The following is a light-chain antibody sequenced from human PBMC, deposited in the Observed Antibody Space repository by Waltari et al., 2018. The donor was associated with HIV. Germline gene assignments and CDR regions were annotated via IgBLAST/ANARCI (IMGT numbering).Light chain of an antibody. V-gene: IGKV1-39*01. Sequence: DIQVTQSPSSLSASVGDGVTVTCRASQTIGTYLNWYQQVPGEAPKLLIYSASNLQSWVPSRFSGSGYGTDFSLTISSLEPEDFAVNYCRQSYTTPRTFGQGTKVEIK. CDR2: SAS. J-gene: IGKJ1*01. CDR3: RQSYTTPRT. CDR1: QTIGTY.